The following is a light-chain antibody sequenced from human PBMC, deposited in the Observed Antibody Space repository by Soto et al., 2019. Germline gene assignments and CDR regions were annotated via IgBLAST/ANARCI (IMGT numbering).Light chain of an antibody. CDR1: SSDVGASNY. CDR2: EVN. Sequence: QSVLTQPPSASGYPGQSVTISCTGTSSDVGASNYVSWYQQHPDKVPKLMIYEVNKRPSGVPDRFSGSKSGNTASLTISGLQAEDEADYFCSANAGRNTHVFGTGTKV. CDR3: SANAGRNTHV. J-gene: IGLJ1*01. V-gene: IGLV2-8*01.